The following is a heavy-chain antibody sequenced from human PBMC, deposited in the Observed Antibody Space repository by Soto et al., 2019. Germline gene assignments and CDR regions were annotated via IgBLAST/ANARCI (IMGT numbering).Heavy chain of an antibody. CDR2: IIPIFGTA. Sequence: ASVKVSCKASGGTFSSYAISWVRQAPGQGLEWMGGIIPIFGTANYAQKFQGRVTITADESTSTAYMELSSLRSEDTSVYYCARGPAMVLNWFDPWGQGTLVTVSS. V-gene: IGHV1-69*13. CDR3: ARGPAMVLNWFDP. CDR1: GGTFSSYA. D-gene: IGHD5-18*01. J-gene: IGHJ5*02.